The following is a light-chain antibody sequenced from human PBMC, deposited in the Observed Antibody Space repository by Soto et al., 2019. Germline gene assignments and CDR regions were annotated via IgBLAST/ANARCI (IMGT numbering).Light chain of an antibody. V-gene: IGKV1-39*01. CDR3: QQSYSTPPT. J-gene: IGKJ1*01. CDR2: AAS. CDR1: QSIRSY. Sequence: DIQMTQSPSSLSASVGDRVTITCRASQSIRSYLNWYQQKPGKAPKLLIYAASSLQSGVPSRFSGSGSGTDFTLTISSLQPEDFATYYCQQSYSTPPTFAQGTKVEIK.